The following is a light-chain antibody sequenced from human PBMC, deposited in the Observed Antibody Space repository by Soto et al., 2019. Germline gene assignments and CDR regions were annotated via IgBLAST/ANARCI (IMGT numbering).Light chain of an antibody. CDR3: QQYEKWPPIT. Sequence: GQRATLSCRSSRSVTNNYQAWKQHNPGQTPMLLIYGASTRATGIPARFRGSGSGTEFTLTISSLQSEDSGVYYCQQYEKWPPITFGQGTLLEIK. V-gene: IGKV3-15*01. CDR2: GAS. J-gene: IGKJ5*01. CDR1: RSVTNN.